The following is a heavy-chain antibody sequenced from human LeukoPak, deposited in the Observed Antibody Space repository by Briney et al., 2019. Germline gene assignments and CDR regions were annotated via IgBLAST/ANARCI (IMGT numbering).Heavy chain of an antibody. V-gene: IGHV7-4-1*02. CDR3: ARVLHDYGDYVIWFDP. Sequence: ASVKVSCKASGYTFTGYYMHWVRQAPGQGLEWMGWINTNTGNPTYAQGFTGRFVFSLDTSVSTAYLQISSLKAEDTAVYYCARVLHDYGDYVIWFDPWGQGTLVTVSS. CDR1: GYTFTGYY. J-gene: IGHJ5*02. D-gene: IGHD4-17*01. CDR2: INTNTGNP.